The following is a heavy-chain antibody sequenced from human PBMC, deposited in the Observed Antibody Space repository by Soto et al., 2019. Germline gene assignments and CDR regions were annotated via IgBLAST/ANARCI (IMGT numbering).Heavy chain of an antibody. CDR1: GYTFTSYG. J-gene: IGHJ4*02. CDR3: ARDTSRGEYDY. Sequence: QVQLVQSGAEVKKPGASVKVSCKASGYTFTSYGISWVRQAPGQGLEWMGWINVYNGNTNYAQKLQGRVTMTTDTSTSTAYLDLRSLRSDETAVYLCARDTSRGEYDYWGQGTLVTVSS. D-gene: IGHD3-10*01. V-gene: IGHV1-18*01. CDR2: INVYNGNT.